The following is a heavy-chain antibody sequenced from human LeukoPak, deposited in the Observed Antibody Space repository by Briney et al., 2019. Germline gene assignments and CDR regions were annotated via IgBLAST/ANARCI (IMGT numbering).Heavy chain of an antibody. CDR1: GGTFSSYA. Sequence: ASVKVSCKASGGTFSSYAISWVRQAPGQGLEWMGGIIPIFGTANYAQKFQGRVTITADESTGTAYMELSSLRSEDTAVYYCAREPTYCSSTSCYTGGFDYWGQGTLVTVSS. J-gene: IGHJ4*02. V-gene: IGHV1-69*13. D-gene: IGHD2-2*02. CDR3: AREPTYCSSTSCYTGGFDY. CDR2: IIPIFGTA.